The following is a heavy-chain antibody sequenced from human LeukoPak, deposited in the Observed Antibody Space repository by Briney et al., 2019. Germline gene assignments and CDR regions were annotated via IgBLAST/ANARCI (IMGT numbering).Heavy chain of an antibody. D-gene: IGHD3/OR15-3a*01. V-gene: IGHV4-34*01. J-gene: IGHJ3*02. CDR2: INHSGST. CDR1: GGSFSGYY. CDR3: ARGRWVLDLVRRYDAFDI. Sequence: PSETLSLTCAVYGGSFSGYYWSWIRQPPGKGLEWIGEINHSGSTSYNPSLKSRVTISVDTSKNQFSLKLSSVTAADTAVYYCARGRWVLDLVRRYDAFDIWGQGTLVTVSS.